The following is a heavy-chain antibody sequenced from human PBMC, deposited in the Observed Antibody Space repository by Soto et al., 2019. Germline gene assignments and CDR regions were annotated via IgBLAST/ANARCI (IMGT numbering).Heavy chain of an antibody. V-gene: IGHV3-7*05. J-gene: IGHJ4*01. CDR3: ARAGSENDN. D-gene: IGHD3-10*01. Sequence: EVQLVESGGGLVQPGGCLRLSCAASGFTFSNYWMTWVRQAPGKGLEWVANIKEDGGERNYVDSLKGRFTISRDNAKNSLYLQMNSLRAEDTAVYYCARAGSENDNWGQGTLVTVSS. CDR1: GFTFSNYW. CDR2: IKEDGGER.